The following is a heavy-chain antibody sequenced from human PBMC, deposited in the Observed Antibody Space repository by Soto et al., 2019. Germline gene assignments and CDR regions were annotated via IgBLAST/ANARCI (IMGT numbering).Heavy chain of an antibody. CDR2: ISPGSRYP. CDR1: GFTFGDSY. Sequence: GGSLRLSCAGSGFTFGDSYMSWIRQAPGKGLEWLSYISPGSRYPAYADSVKGRFTISRDNSKNTLYLQMNSLRAEDTAVYHCAKVSSLRDAFDIWGQGTMVTVSS. D-gene: IGHD6-13*01. J-gene: IGHJ3*02. CDR3: AKVSSLRDAFDI. V-gene: IGHV3-11*06.